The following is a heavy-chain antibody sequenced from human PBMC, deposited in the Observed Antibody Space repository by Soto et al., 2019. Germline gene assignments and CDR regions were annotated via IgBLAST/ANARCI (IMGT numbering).Heavy chain of an antibody. D-gene: IGHD6-19*01. Sequence: PGGSLRLSCAASGFTFSSYGMHWVRQAPGKGLVWVSRINSDGTSTSYADSVKGRFTISRDNAKNTLYLQMNSLRVEDKAVYYCAREVPSRYDRSVDYWGQGTLVTVSS. J-gene: IGHJ4*02. CDR1: GFTFSSYG. V-gene: IGHV3-74*01. CDR3: AREVPSRYDRSVDY. CDR2: INSDGTST.